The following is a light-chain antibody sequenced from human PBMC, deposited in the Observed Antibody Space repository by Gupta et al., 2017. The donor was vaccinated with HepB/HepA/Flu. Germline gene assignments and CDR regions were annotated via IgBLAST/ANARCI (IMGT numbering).Light chain of an antibody. CDR3: QQYGSSPLFS. J-gene: IGKJ3*01. Sequence: DIVLTQSPGTLSLSPGERATLSCRASQSVSSSFLAWYQQKPGQAPRLLIYGASSRATGIQDRFSGSGSGTDFTLTISGLEPEDFAVYYCQQYGSSPLFSFGPGTKVDIK. CDR2: GAS. CDR1: QSVSSSF. V-gene: IGKV3-20*01.